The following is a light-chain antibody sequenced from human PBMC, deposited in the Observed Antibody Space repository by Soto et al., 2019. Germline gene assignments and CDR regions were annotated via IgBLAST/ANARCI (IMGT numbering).Light chain of an antibody. V-gene: IGLV2-14*01. CDR2: DVS. CDR3: SSYRSASTPLV. Sequence: QSALTQPASVSGSPGQSITISCTGTGSDVGGYNYVSWYQQHPGNAPKVMIYDVSNRPSGVSNRFSGSKSGNTASLTISGLQAEDEADYYCSSYRSASTPLVFGGGTQLTVL. J-gene: IGLJ2*01. CDR1: GSDVGGYNY.